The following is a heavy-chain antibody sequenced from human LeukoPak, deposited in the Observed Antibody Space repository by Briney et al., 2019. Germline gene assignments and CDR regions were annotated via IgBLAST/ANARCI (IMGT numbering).Heavy chain of an antibody. D-gene: IGHD1-26*01. CDR3: VREGRGIVGASAY. Sequence: SGGSLRLSCEASGFTSISYFMSWVRQTPGKRLEWVASIIGSGRTTKYADAVKGRFTISRDNSKNILYLQMSSLVVDDTAVYYCVREGRGIVGASAYWGRETLVAVSS. J-gene: IGHJ4*02. V-gene: IGHV3-23*01. CDR2: IIGSGRTT. CDR1: GFTSISYF.